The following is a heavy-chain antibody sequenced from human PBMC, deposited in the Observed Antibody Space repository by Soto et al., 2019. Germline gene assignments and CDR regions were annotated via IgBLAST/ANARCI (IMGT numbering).Heavy chain of an antibody. D-gene: IGHD3-22*01. CDR2: ISGSGGST. V-gene: IGHV3-23*01. CDR3: AKLTYYYDSSGYYRYEYFQH. J-gene: IGHJ1*01. Sequence: PGGSLRLSCAASGFTFSSYAMSWVRQAPGKGLEWVSAISGSGGSTYYADSVKGRFTISRDNSKNTLYLQMNSLRAEDTAVYYCAKLTYYYDSSGYYRYEYFQHWGQGTLVTVSS. CDR1: GFTFSSYA.